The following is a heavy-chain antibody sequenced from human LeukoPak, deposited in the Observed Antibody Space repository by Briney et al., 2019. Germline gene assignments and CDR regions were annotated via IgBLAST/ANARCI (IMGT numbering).Heavy chain of an antibody. CDR3: ARPSYGASDY. CDR2: IYPDDSRT. V-gene: IGHV5-51*01. D-gene: IGHD4-17*01. CDR1: GYRFTKSW. Sequence: GESLKISCKGSGYRFTKSWIGWVRQMPGKGLEWLGIIYPDDSRTRYSPSFQGQVTMSVDKSISTAYLQWSSLKASDTAMYYCARPSYGASDYWGQGTRVTVSS. J-gene: IGHJ4*02.